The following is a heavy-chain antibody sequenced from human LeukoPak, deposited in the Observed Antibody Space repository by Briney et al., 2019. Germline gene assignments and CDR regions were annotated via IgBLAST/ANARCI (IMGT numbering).Heavy chain of an antibody. CDR2: IYYIGST. CDR3: TRVRDWGSSDY. J-gene: IGHJ4*02. Sequence: PSETLSLTCSVSGGSVSSYYWSWIRQPPGKALEWIGYIYYIGSTNYNPSLKSRVTISVDTSKNQFSLNLNSVTAADTAVYYCTRVRDWGSSDYWGQGTPVTVSS. V-gene: IGHV4-59*02. CDR1: GGSVSSYY. D-gene: IGHD7-27*01.